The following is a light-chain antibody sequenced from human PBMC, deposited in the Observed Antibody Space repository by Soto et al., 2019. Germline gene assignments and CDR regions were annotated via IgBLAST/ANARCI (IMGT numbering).Light chain of an antibody. CDR3: CSYVSSKTYV. Sequence: QSVLTQPRSVSGSPGQSVTVSCIGTSSDVGGYKSVSWYQQYPGKAPKLMIYDVSNRPSGVSNRFSGSKSDNTASLTISGLQAEDEADYYCCSYVSSKTYVFGTGTKVTVL. J-gene: IGLJ1*01. V-gene: IGLV2-11*01. CDR1: SSDVGGYKS. CDR2: DVS.